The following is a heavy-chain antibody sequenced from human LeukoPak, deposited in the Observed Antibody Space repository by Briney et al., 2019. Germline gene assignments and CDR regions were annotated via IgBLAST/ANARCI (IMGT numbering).Heavy chain of an antibody. J-gene: IGHJ4*02. CDR2: MNPNSGNT. CDR3: ARGSYDILTVDY. Sequence: ASVKVSCKASGYTFTSYDINWVRQATGQGLEWMGWMNPNSGNTGYAQKFQGRVTMTRNTSISTAYMELSSLRSEDTAVYDCARGSYDILTVDYWGQGTLVTVSS. D-gene: IGHD3-9*01. V-gene: IGHV1-8*01. CDR1: GYTFTSYD.